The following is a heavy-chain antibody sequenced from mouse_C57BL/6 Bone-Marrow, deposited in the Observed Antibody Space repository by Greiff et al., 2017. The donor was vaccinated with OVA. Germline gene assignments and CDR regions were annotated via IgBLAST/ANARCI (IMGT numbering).Heavy chain of an antibody. CDR2: ISSGSSTI. J-gene: IGHJ2*01. Sequence: DVKLQESGGGLVKPGGSLKLSCAASGFTFSDYGMHWVRQAPEKGLEWVAYISSGSSTIYYADTVKGRFTISRDNAKNTLFLQMTSLRSEDTAMYYCARSLGRTDFDYWGQGTTLTVSS. CDR1: GFTFSDYG. D-gene: IGHD4-1*01. V-gene: IGHV5-17*01. CDR3: ARSLGRTDFDY.